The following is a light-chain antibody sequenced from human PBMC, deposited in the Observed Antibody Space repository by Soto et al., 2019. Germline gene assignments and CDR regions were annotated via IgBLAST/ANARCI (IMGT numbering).Light chain of an antibody. CDR2: AAS. CDR1: QGISSY. CDR3: QQYYSYPLT. V-gene: IGKV1-8*01. J-gene: IGKJ1*01. Sequence: AIRMTQSPSSFSASTGDRVTITCRASQGISSYLAWYQQKPGKAPKLLIYAASTLQSGVPSRFSGSGSGTDFTFTISCLQSEDFATYYCQQYYSYPLTFGQGTKVDIK.